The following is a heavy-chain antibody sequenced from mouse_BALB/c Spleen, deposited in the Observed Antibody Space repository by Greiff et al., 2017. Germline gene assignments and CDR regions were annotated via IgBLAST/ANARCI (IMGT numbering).Heavy chain of an antibody. D-gene: IGHD4-1*01. CDR3: ARGGTGTDAMDY. CDR1: GYTFTSYW. J-gene: IGHJ4*01. V-gene: IGHV1S81*02. CDR2: INPSNGRT. Sequence: QVQLQQPGAELVKPGASVKLSCKASGYTFTSYWMHWVKQRPGQGLEWIGEINPSNGRTNYNEKFKSKATLTVDKSSSTAYMQLSSLTSEDSAVYYCARGGTGTDAMDYWGQGTSVTVSS.